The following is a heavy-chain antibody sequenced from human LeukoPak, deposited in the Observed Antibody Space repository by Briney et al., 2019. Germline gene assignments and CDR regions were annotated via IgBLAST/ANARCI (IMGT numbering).Heavy chain of an antibody. D-gene: IGHD1-26*01. CDR1: GFTFSSYS. CDR3: ARLIRRGWGGATFDY. V-gene: IGHV3-21*01. CDR2: ISSSSSYI. J-gene: IGHJ4*02. Sequence: TGGSLRLSCAASGFTFSSYSMNWVRQAPGKGLEWVSSISSSSSYIYYADSVKGRFTISRDNAKNSLYLQMNSLRAEDTAVYYCARLIRRGWGGATFDYWGQGTLVTVSS.